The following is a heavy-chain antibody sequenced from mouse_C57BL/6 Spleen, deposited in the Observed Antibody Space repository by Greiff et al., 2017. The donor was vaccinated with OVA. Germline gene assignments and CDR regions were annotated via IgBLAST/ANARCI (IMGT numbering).Heavy chain of an antibody. V-gene: IGHV1-20*01. CDR3: ARGPYYGSSYEGLFDY. Sequence: VQLKQSGPELVKPGDSVKISCKASGYSFTGYFMNWVMQSHGKSLEWIGRINPYNGDTFYNQKFKGKATLTVDKSSSTAHMELRSLTSEDSAVYYCARGPYYGSSYEGLFDYWGQGTTLTVSS. D-gene: IGHD1-1*01. CDR1: GYSFTGYF. CDR2: INPYNGDT. J-gene: IGHJ2*01.